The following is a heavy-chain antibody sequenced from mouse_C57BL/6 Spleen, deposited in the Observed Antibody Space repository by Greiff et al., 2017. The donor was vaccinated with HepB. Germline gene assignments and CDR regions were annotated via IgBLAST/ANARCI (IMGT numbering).Heavy chain of an antibody. CDR1: GFTFSDYG. J-gene: IGHJ3*01. CDR3: ARPLFAY. Sequence: EVKVEESGGGLVKPGGSLKLSCAASGFTFSDYGMHWVRQAPEKGLEWVAYISSGSSTIYYADTVKGRFTISRDNAKNTLFLQMTSLRSEDTAMYYCARPLFAYWGQGTLVTVSA. CDR2: ISSGSSTI. V-gene: IGHV5-17*01.